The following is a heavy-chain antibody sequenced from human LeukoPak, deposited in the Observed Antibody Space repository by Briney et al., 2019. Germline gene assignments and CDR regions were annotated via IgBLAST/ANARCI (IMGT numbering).Heavy chain of an antibody. CDR3: ARWTAGYDFWSGQYGGFDY. V-gene: IGHV3-7*05. J-gene: IGHJ4*02. CDR1: GFTFSSYW. CDR2: IKQDGSEK. D-gene: IGHD3-3*01. Sequence: PGGSLRLSCAASGFTFSSYWMSWVRQAPGKGLEWVANIKQDGSEKYYVDSVKGRFTISRDNAKNSLYVQMNSLRAEDTAVYYCARWTAGYDFWSGQYGGFDYWGQGTLVTVS.